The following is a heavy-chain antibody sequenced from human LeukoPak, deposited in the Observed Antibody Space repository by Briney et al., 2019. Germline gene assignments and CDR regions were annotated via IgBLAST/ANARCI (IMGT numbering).Heavy chain of an antibody. Sequence: SETLSLTCTVSGASISSGDYYWSWIRQPPGKGLEWIGYIYYSGSTYYNPSLKSRLTISVDTSKNQFSLKLNSMTAADTAVYYCARGEDGYSDYWGQGTLVTVSS. J-gene: IGHJ4*02. V-gene: IGHV4-30-4*01. CDR2: IYYSGST. D-gene: IGHD5-24*01. CDR3: ARGEDGYSDY. CDR1: GASISSGDYY.